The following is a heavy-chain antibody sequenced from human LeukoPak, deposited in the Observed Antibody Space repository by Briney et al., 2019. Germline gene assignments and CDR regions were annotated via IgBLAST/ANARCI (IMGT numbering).Heavy chain of an antibody. V-gene: IGHV3-9*01. CDR1: GFTFDDYA. Sequence: RTGGSLRLSCAASGFTFDDYAMHWVRQAPGKGLEWVSGISWNSGSIGYADSVKGRFTISRDNAKNSLYLQMNSLRAEDTALYYCAKASRVVAATSPVVYWGQGTLVTVSS. CDR2: ISWNSGSI. CDR3: AKASRVVAATSPVVY. D-gene: IGHD2-15*01. J-gene: IGHJ4*02.